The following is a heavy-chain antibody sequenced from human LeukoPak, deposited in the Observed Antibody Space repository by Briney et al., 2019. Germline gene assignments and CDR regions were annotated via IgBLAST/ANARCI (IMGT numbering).Heavy chain of an antibody. V-gene: IGHV3-23*01. J-gene: IGHJ3*02. CDR3: ARRRWRYYDILTGYQNDAFDI. CDR1: GFTFSSYA. D-gene: IGHD3-9*01. Sequence: PGGSLRLSCAASGFTFSSYAMSWVCPAPGKGLGWVSAIIGSGGSTYYADSVKGRFTISRDNSKNTLYLQMNSLRAEDTTVYYCARRRWRYYDILTGYQNDAFDIWGQGTMVTVSS. CDR2: IIGSGGST.